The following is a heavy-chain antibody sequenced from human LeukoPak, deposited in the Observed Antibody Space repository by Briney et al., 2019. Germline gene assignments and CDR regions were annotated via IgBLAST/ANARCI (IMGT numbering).Heavy chain of an antibody. CDR1: GHTLTELS. J-gene: IGHJ4*02. CDR2: FDPEDGET. V-gene: IGHV1-24*01. Sequence: ASVKVSCKVSGHTLTELSMHWVRQAPGKGLEWMGGFDPEDGETIYAQKFQGRVTMTEDTSTDTAYMELSSLRSEDTAVYYRATDFAVTTRPWGQGTLVTVSS. D-gene: IGHD4-17*01. CDR3: ATDFAVTTRP.